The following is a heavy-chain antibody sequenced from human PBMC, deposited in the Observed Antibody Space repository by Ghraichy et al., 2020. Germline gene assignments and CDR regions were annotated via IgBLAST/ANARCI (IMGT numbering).Heavy chain of an antibody. CDR3: ARASYYGMDV. J-gene: IGHJ6*02. Sequence: LSLTCAASGFTFSAYNMNWVRQAPGKGLEWVSSISSSSSYADSVKGRFTISRDNAKKSLYLQMNSLRAEDTAVYYCARASYYGMDVGGQGTTVTVSS. V-gene: IGHV3-21*01. CDR2: ISSSSSY. CDR1: GFTFSAYN.